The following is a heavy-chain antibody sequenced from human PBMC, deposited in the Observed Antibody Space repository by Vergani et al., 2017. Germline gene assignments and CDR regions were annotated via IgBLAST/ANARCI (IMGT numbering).Heavy chain of an antibody. CDR3: ASWGVLSGRGAFDI. Sequence: QVQLQESGPGLVKPSQTLSLTCTVSGGSISSGSYYWSWIRQPAGKGLEWIGRIYTSGSTNYNPSLKSRVTISVDTSKNQFSLKLSSVTAADTAVYYCASWGVLSGRGAFDIWGQGTMVTVSS. J-gene: IGHJ3*02. CDR1: GGSISSGSYY. CDR2: IYTSGST. V-gene: IGHV4-61*02. D-gene: IGHD3-16*01.